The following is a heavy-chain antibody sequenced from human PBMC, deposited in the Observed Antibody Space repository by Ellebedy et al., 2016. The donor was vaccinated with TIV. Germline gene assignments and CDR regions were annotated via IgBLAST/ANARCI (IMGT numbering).Heavy chain of an antibody. CDR1: GLTFSDHY. CDR2: IGNGAESDTT. V-gene: IGHV3-72*01. Sequence: PGGSLRLSCAASGLTFSDHYMDWVRQAPGKGLEWVARIGNGAESDTTQYAASVKGRFTISRDDSKNSLYLQMNSLKTEDTAVYYCARIGYSYEFDYWGQGTLVTVSS. CDR3: ARIGYSYEFDY. D-gene: IGHD5-18*01. J-gene: IGHJ4*02.